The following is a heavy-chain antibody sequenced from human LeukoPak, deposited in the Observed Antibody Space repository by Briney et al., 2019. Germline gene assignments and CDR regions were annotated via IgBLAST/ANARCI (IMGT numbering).Heavy chain of an antibody. CDR1: GYSFTSYW. CDR2: IYPGDSDT. V-gene: IGHV5-51*01. CDR3: ARRDGYCSSTSCYADYYYGMDV. D-gene: IGHD2-2*01. Sequence: GESLKISCKGSGYSFTSYWIGWVRQMPGIGLEWMGIIYPGDSDTTYSPSFQGQVTISADKSISTAYLQWSSLKASDTAMYYCARRDGYCSSTSCYADYYYGMDVWGQGTTVTVSS. J-gene: IGHJ6*02.